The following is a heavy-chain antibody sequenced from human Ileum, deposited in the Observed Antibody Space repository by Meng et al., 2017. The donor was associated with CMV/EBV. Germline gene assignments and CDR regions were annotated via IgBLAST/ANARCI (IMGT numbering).Heavy chain of an antibody. CDR3: AKGLAAARFDA. V-gene: IGHV3-23*01. J-gene: IGHJ5*02. D-gene: IGHD6-13*01. CDR2: ISCGGGTT. Sequence: GGSLRLSCTASGFAFNTFVMSWVRQAPGKGLEWVSGISCGGGTTYFADSVKGRFTISKDNSKNTLYLQMNSLRVEDTAVYYCAKGLAAARFDAWGQGTLVTVSS. CDR1: GFAFNTFV.